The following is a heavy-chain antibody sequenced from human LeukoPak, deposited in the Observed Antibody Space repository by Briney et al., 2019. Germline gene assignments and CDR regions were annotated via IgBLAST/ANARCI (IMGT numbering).Heavy chain of an antibody. CDR2: IYYSGST. V-gene: IGHV4-59*01. CDR1: GGSISSYY. Sequence: SETLSLTCTVSGGSISSYYWSWIRQPPGKGLEWIGYIYYSGSTNYNPSLKSRVTISVDTSKNQFSLKLSSVTAEDTAVYYCASGRVWTVTTPRLYNWFDPWGQGTLVTVSS. CDR3: ASGRVWTVTTPRLYNWFDP. D-gene: IGHD4-17*01. J-gene: IGHJ5*02.